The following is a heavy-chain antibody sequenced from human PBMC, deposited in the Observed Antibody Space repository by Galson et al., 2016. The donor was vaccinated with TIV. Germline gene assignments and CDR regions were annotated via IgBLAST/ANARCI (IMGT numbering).Heavy chain of an antibody. V-gene: IGHV4-61*02. Sequence: TLSLTCPVSGVSISSGSYYWSWIRQPAGKGLEWIGRIYTSGSTNYNPSLKSRVTISVDTSKNQFSLKLSYVTAADTAVYYCARDRPWGYDCWSGYSGNYGMDCWGKGTTVTVSS. CDR1: GVSISSGSYY. CDR2: IYTSGST. D-gene: IGHD3-3*01. CDR3: ARDRPWGYDCWSGYSGNYGMDC. J-gene: IGHJ6*04.